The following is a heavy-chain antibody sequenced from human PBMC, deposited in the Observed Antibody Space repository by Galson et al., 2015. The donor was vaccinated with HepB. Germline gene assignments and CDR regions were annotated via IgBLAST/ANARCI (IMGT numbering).Heavy chain of an antibody. D-gene: IGHD2-2*01. CDR1: GGSISSGGYY. CDR2: IYYSGST. Sequence: TLSLTCTVSGGSISSGGYYWSWIRQHPGKGLEWIGYIYYSGSTYYNPSLKSRVTISVDTSKNQFSLRLSCVTAADTAVYYCARTYCSSTSCYGGDWFDPSGQRTLSTVAS. CDR3: ARTYCSSTSCYGGDWFDP. J-gene: IGHJ5*02. V-gene: IGHV4-31*03.